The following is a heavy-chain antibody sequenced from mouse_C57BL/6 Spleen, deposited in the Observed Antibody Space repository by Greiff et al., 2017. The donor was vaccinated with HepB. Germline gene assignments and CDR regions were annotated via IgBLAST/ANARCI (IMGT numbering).Heavy chain of an antibody. J-gene: IGHJ4*01. CDR1: GYTFTSYW. V-gene: IGHV1-59*01. Sequence: QVQLQQPGAELVRPGTSVKLSCKASGYTFTSYWMHWVKQRPGQGLEWIGVIDPSDSYTNYNQKFKGKATLTVDTSSSTAYMQLSSLTSEDSAVYYCAKKEITTVVENYAMDYWGQGTSVTVSS. CDR2: IDPSDSYT. CDR3: AKKEITTVVENYAMDY. D-gene: IGHD1-1*01.